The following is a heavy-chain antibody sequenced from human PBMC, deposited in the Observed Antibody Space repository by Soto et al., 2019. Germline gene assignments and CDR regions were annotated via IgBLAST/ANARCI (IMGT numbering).Heavy chain of an antibody. D-gene: IGHD3-10*01. Sequence: SETLSLTCAVYGGSFSGYYWSWIRQPPGKGLEWIGEINHSGSTNYNPSLKSRVTISVDTSKNQFSLKLSSVTAADTDVYYCARVSGIYYYGMDVWGQGTTVTVX. CDR2: INHSGST. CDR1: GGSFSGYY. J-gene: IGHJ6*02. CDR3: ARVSGIYYYGMDV. V-gene: IGHV4-34*01.